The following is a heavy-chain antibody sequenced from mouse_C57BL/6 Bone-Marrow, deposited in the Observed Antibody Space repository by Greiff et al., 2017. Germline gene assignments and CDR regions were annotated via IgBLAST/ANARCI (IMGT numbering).Heavy chain of an antibody. CDR3: TRVLYGNYGAYAMDY. CDR2: ISSGGDYI. Sequence: DVQLVESGEGLVKPGGSLKLSCAASGFTFSSYAMSWVRQTPEKRLEWVAYISSGGDYIYYADTVKGRFTISRDNARNTLYLQMSSLKSEDTAMYYCTRVLYGNYGAYAMDYWGQGTSVTVSS. D-gene: IGHD2-1*01. CDR1: GFTFSSYA. V-gene: IGHV5-9-1*02. J-gene: IGHJ4*01.